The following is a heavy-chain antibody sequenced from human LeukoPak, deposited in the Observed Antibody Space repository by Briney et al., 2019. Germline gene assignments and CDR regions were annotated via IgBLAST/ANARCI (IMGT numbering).Heavy chain of an antibody. J-gene: IGHJ3*02. Sequence: TGGSLRLSCAASGFTVNSKYMSWVRQAPGTGLEWVSVVYSGGQTYYADSVRGRFTVSRENAKTSLDLQMNSLRAEDTAVYFCARKALGGSSDHDAFDIWGQGTMVTVSS. V-gene: IGHV3-66*01. CDR1: GFTVNSKY. CDR2: VYSGGQT. D-gene: IGHD2-2*01. CDR3: ARKALGGSSDHDAFDI.